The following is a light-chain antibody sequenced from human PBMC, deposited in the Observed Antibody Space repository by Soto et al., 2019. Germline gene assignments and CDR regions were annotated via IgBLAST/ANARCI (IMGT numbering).Light chain of an antibody. Sequence: QSALTQPPSASGSLGQSVTIPCTGTSSDVGGYDHVSWYQQHPGKAPKLMIYKVTKRPAGVPDRFSGSKSGNTASLTVSGLQAEDEADYYCSSYAGSSNVFGTGTKVTVL. CDR1: SSDVGGYDH. CDR2: KVT. J-gene: IGLJ1*01. V-gene: IGLV2-8*01. CDR3: SSYAGSSNV.